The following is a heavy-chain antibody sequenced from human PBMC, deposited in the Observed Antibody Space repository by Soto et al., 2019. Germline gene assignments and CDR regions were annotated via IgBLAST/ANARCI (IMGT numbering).Heavy chain of an antibody. Sequence: QVQLVQSGTEVKKPGASVKVSCKASGGTFSRSGFHWVRQAPGQGLEWMGMIVPSVDTTNYAQKFQARVTIGADQFTSTVYMEWRSLRSEDTAVYYCARCPQPPDTADPYAVDVWGQGTRVIVSS. CDR1: GGTFSRSG. CDR2: IVPSVDTT. D-gene: IGHD5-18*01. J-gene: IGHJ6*02. CDR3: ARCPQPPDTADPYAVDV. V-gene: IGHV1-69*18.